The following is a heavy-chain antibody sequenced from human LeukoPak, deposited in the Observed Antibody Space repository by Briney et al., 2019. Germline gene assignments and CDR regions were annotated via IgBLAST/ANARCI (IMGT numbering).Heavy chain of an antibody. Sequence: GASVKVSCKASRYTFTSSEINWVRQATGQGLEWMEWMIPNSLNTGYAQKFQGGVTMTRNTSITTAFMELSSLRSEDTAVYYCATRRSDYYDSSALDYWGQGTLVTVSS. V-gene: IGHV1-8*01. CDR2: MIPNSLNT. CDR3: ATRRSDYYDSSALDY. J-gene: IGHJ4*02. CDR1: RYTFTSSE. D-gene: IGHD3-22*01.